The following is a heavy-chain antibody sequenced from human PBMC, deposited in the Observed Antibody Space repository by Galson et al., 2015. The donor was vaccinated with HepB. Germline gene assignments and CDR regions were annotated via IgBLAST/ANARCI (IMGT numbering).Heavy chain of an antibody. CDR2: IYPGDSDT. Sequence: QSGAEVKKPGESLKISCKGSGYTFTSYWIGWVRQMPGKGLEWMGIIYPGDSDTRKSPSFQGQVTISVAESISTAYLQWSSLKASDTAMYYCARQAMVVADGMDVWGQGTTVTVSS. CDR3: ARQAMVVADGMDV. V-gene: IGHV5-51*01. D-gene: IGHD2-15*01. CDR1: GYTFTSYW. J-gene: IGHJ6*02.